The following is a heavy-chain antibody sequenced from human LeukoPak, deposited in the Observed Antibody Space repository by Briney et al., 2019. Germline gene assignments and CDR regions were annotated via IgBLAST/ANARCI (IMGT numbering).Heavy chain of an antibody. V-gene: IGHV3-23*01. D-gene: IGHD2-15*01. CDR1: GFTFSSYA. J-gene: IGHJ3*02. Sequence: GGSLRLSCAASGFTFSSYAMSWVRQAPGKGLEWVSAISGSGGSTYYADSVKGRFTISRDNSKNTLYLQMNSLRAEDTAVYYCAKTGYCSGGSCYRYAFDIWGQGTMVTVSS. CDR3: AKTGYCSGGSCYRYAFDI. CDR2: ISGSGGST.